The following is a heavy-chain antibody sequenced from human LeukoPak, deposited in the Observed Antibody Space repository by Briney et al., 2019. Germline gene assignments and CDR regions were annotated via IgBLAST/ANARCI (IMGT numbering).Heavy chain of an antibody. CDR2: IYYSGST. Sequence: PSETLSLTCTVSGGSISSGDYYWSWIRQPPGKGLEWIGYIYYSGSTYYNPSLKSRVTISVDTSKNQFSLKLSSVTAADTAVYYCARGEAGSYFDYWGQGTLVTVSS. D-gene: IGHD6-19*01. CDR1: GGSISSGDYY. V-gene: IGHV4-30-4*01. CDR3: ARGEAGSYFDY. J-gene: IGHJ4*02.